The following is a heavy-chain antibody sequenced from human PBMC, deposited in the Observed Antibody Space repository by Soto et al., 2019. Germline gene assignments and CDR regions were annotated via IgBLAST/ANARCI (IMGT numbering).Heavy chain of an antibody. CDR2: MNPNSGNT. CDR3: ARVNEYCPNGVCCQAIDY. D-gene: IGHD2-8*01. J-gene: IGHJ4*02. V-gene: IGHV1-8*01. Sequence: ASVKVSCKASGYTFTSYDINWVRQATGQGLEWMGWMNPNSGNTGYAQKFQGRVTMTMNTSISTAYMELSSLRSEDTAVYDYARVNEYCPNGVCCQAIDYWGQGTLVTVSS. CDR1: GYTFTSYD.